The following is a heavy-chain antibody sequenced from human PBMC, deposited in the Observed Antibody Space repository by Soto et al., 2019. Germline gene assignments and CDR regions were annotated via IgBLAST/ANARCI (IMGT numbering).Heavy chain of an antibody. J-gene: IGHJ4*02. CDR2: IIPIFGTA. CDR3: ARDGGRHSGGIDY. Sequence: QVQLVQSGAEVKKPGSSVKVSCKASGGTFSSYSINWVRQAPGQGLEWMGEIIPIFGTANYAQKFQGRVTIAADESTSTAYMELSSLRSEDSAVYYCARDGGRHSGGIDYWGQGTLVTVSS. V-gene: IGHV1-69*01. CDR1: GGTFSSYS. D-gene: IGHD1-26*01.